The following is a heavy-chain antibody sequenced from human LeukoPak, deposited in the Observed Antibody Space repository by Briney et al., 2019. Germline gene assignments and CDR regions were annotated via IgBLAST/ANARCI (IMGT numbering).Heavy chain of an antibody. CDR2: ISGSGGST. CDR1: GFTFSSYA. CDR3: AKVPTLWFGELFMYYFDY. Sequence: GGSLRLSCAASGFTFSSYAMSWVRQAPGKGLEWASAISGSGGSTYYADSVKGRFTISRDNSKNTLYLQMNSLRAEDTAVYYCAKVPTLWFGELFMYYFDYWGQGTLVTVSS. D-gene: IGHD3-10*01. J-gene: IGHJ4*02. V-gene: IGHV3-23*01.